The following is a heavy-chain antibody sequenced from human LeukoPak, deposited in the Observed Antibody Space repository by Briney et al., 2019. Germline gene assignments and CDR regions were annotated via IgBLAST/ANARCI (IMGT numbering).Heavy chain of an antibody. CDR1: GGSFSGYY. CDR3: ARNQRWLQSPPGY. J-gene: IGHJ4*02. V-gene: IGHV4-34*01. CDR2: INHSGST. Sequence: PSETLSLTCAVYGGSFSGYYWSWIRQPPGKELEWIGEINHSGSTNYNPSLKSRVTISVDTSKNQFSLKLSSVTAADTAVYYCARNQRWLQSPPGYWGQGTLVTVSS. D-gene: IGHD5-24*01.